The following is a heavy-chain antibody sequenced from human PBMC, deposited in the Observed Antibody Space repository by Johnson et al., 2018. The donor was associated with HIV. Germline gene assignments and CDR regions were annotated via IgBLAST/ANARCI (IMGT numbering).Heavy chain of an antibody. CDR1: GFRFDDYG. D-gene: IGHD2/OR15-2a*01. CDR3: ARAFDPRAFDI. V-gene: IGHV3-20*04. Sequence: EKLVESGGGVVRPGGSLRLSCTVAGFRFDDYGMSWVRQAPGKGLEWISTIHWNGGRTGYVDSLKGQFTISRDNAKNSLYLQMNSLRAEDTAVYYCARAFDPRAFDIWGQGTMVTVSS. J-gene: IGHJ3*02. CDR2: IHWNGGRT.